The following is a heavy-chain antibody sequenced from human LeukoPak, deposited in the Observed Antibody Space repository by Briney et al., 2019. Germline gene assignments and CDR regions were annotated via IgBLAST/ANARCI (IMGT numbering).Heavy chain of an antibody. CDR3: ARQGSYYGFDI. Sequence: GGSLRLSCAASGFTFSSYAMNWVRQAPGKGLEWVSAISGSGLTYYADSVKGRFSISRDNSKNTLYLQMNSLRAEDTAVYYCARQGSYYGFDIWGQGTMVTVSS. V-gene: IGHV3-23*01. D-gene: IGHD3-10*01. CDR2: ISGSGLT. J-gene: IGHJ3*02. CDR1: GFTFSSYA.